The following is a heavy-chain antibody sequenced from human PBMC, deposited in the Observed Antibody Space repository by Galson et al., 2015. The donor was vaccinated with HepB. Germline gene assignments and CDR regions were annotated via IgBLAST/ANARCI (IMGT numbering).Heavy chain of an antibody. J-gene: IGHJ5*02. Sequence: SLRLSCAASGFTFSSYSMNWVRQAPGKGLEWVSSISSSSSYIYYADSVKGRFTISRDNAKNSLYLQMNSLRAEDTAVYYCAAAVDTAMVAVGWFDPWGQGTLVTVSS. V-gene: IGHV3-21*01. CDR1: GFTFSSYS. CDR2: ISSSSSYI. CDR3: AAAVDTAMVAVGWFDP. D-gene: IGHD5-18*01.